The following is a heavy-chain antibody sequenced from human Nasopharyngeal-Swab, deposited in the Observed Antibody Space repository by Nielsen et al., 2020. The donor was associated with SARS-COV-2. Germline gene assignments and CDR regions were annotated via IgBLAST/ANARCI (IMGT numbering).Heavy chain of an antibody. CDR3: ARGKDPGYFDY. Sequence: VRQAPGKGLEWVALISYDGISEYYADSVKGRFTISRDNSKNTLYLQMNSLRAEDTAVYYCARGKDPGYFDYWGQGTLVTVSS. CDR2: ISYDGISE. V-gene: IGHV3-30*03. D-gene: IGHD3-10*01. J-gene: IGHJ4*02.